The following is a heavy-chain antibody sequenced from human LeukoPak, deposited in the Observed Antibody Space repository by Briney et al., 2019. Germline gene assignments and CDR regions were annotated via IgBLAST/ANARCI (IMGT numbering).Heavy chain of an antibody. J-gene: IGHJ4*02. CDR1: GGSVSSYY. Sequence: SQTLSLTCTVSGGSVSSYYWSWIRQPAGKGLEWIGRIYVSGSTKNSPSLKSRVTMSLDTSKNQFSLKLSSVTAADTAVYFCARGVLWFGESSHHFDYWGQGTLVTVSS. V-gene: IGHV4-4*07. CDR3: ARGVLWFGESSHHFDY. CDR2: IYVSGST. D-gene: IGHD3-10*01.